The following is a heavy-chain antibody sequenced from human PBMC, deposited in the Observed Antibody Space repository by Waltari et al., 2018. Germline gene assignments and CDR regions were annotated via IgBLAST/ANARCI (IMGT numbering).Heavy chain of an antibody. D-gene: IGHD2-15*01. Sequence: QVQLQESGPGLVKPSETLSLTCTVSGGSISSYYWSWIRQPPGKGLEWIGYIDYRGSTNYNPSLKSRVTRSVDTSKNQFSLKLSSVTAADTAVYYCARDDGGKVDYWGQGTLVTVSS. J-gene: IGHJ4*02. CDR2: IDYRGST. CDR1: GGSISSYY. CDR3: ARDDGGKVDY. V-gene: IGHV4-59*01.